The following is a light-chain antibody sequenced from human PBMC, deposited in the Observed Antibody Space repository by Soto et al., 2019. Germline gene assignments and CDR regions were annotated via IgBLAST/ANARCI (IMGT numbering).Light chain of an antibody. Sequence: DIQMTQSPSSLYASVGDRVTITCRASQSISSHLNWYQQKPGKAPKLLIYASSSLQSGVPSRFSGSRSGTEFTLTISSLQPEDFATYYCQQYGGSPPYTFGQGTKLEIK. CDR3: QQYGGSPPYT. J-gene: IGKJ2*01. CDR2: ASS. V-gene: IGKV1-39*01. CDR1: QSISSH.